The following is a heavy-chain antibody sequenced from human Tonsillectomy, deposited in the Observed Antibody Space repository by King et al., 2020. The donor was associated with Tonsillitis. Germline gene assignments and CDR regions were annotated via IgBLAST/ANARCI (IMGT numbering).Heavy chain of an antibody. D-gene: IGHD2-21*01. Sequence: HVTLKESGPALVKPTQTLTLTCTFSGFSLNTAGMCISWIRQPPGKALQWLALIDWAEDKFYSTSLKTRVAVSKDTSKNQVVFKLTNMDPVDTATYYCARILNCGGELEWFDSWGQGTLVIVSS. CDR2: IDWAEDK. J-gene: IGHJ5*01. CDR1: GFSLNTAGMC. V-gene: IGHV2-70*01. CDR3: ARILNCGGELEWFDS.